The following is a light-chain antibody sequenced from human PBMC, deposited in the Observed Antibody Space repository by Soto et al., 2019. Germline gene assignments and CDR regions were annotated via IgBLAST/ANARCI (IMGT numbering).Light chain of an antibody. Sequence: EIVLTQSPGTLSLSPGERATLSCRASQSVSSSYLAWYQQKPGQAPRLLIYVAASRATGIPDRFSGGGSGTDCTLTSNTVAPANSAVQYCEEYGNYRRTSFSKSTRL. J-gene: IGKJ5*01. CDR2: VAA. V-gene: IGKV3-20*01. CDR3: EEYGNYRRTS. CDR1: QSVSSSY.